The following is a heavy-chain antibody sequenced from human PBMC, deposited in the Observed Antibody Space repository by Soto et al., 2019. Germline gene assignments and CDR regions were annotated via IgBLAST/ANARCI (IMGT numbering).Heavy chain of an antibody. CDR1: GGTFSSYA. V-gene: IGHV1-69*13. Sequence: ASVKVSCKASGGTFSSYAISWVRQAPGQGLEWMGGIIPIFGTANYAQKFQGRVTITADESTSTAYMELSSLRSEDTAVYYCARGIAARPRWFDPWGQGTLVTVSS. J-gene: IGHJ5*02. CDR3: ARGIAARPRWFDP. CDR2: IIPIFGTA. D-gene: IGHD6-6*01.